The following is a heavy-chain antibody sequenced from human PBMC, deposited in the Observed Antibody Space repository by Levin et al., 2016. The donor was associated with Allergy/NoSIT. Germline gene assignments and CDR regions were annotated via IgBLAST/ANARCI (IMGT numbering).Heavy chain of an antibody. D-gene: IGHD3-10*01. Sequence: ASVKVSCKASGGTFSSYAISWVRQAPGQGLEWMGWVATYNNKTNVAQRFQGRVTMTADTSSYTAYMEMSSLRYDDTAVYYCARKGMFDDLRRGMDTWGQGTTVTVS. V-gene: IGHV1-18*01. J-gene: IGHJ6*02. CDR2: VATYNNKT. CDR1: GGTFSSYA. CDR3: ARKGMFDDLRRGMDT.